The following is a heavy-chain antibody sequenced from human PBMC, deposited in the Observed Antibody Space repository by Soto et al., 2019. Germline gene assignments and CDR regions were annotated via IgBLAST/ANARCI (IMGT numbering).Heavy chain of an antibody. CDR2: ISAYNGNT. CDR1: GYTFTSYV. CDR3: ARDAYYYDSSGQYYYYGMDV. Sequence: ASVKVSCKASGYTFTSYVISWVRQAPGQGLEWMGWISAYNGNTNYAQKLQGRVTMTTDTSTSTAYMELRSLRSDDTAVYYCARDAYYYDSSGQYYYYGMDVWGQGTTVSVSS. D-gene: IGHD3-22*01. V-gene: IGHV1-18*01. J-gene: IGHJ6*02.